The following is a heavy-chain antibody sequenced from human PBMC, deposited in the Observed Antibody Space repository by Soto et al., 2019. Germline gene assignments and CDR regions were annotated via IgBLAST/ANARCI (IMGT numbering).Heavy chain of an antibody. CDR3: ARQVVVVVLGLVETDVFDI. CDR2: IYYSGST. V-gene: IGHV4-59*08. J-gene: IGHJ3*02. Sequence: SETLSLTCTVSGGSISSYYWSWIRQPPGKGLEWIGYIYYSGSTNYNPSLKSRVTISVDTSKNQFSLKLSSVTAADTAVYYCARQVVVVVLGLVETDVFDIWVQGTMVTVSS. D-gene: IGHD2-15*01. CDR1: GGSISSYY.